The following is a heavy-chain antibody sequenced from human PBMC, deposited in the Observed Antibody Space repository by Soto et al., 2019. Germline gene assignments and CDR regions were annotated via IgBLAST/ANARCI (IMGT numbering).Heavy chain of an antibody. CDR2: INHSGST. D-gene: IGHD6-19*01. V-gene: IGHV4-34*01. CDR1: GGSFSGYY. Sequence: SETLSLTCAVSGGSFSGYYWSWIRQPPGKGLEWIGEINHSGSTNYNPSLKSRVTISVDTSKNQFSLKLSSVTAADTAVYYCARAAYSSGLAPDNWFDPWGQGTLVTVSS. J-gene: IGHJ5*02. CDR3: ARAAYSSGLAPDNWFDP.